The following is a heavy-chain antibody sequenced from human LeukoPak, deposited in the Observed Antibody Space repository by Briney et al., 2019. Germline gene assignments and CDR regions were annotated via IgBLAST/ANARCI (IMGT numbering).Heavy chain of an antibody. Sequence: PSETLSLTCTVSGGSISSYYWSWIRQPAGKGLEWIGRIYTSGSTNYNPSLKSRVTMSVDTSKNQFSLKLSSVTAADTAVYYCARDAKYSNYPSFFDYWGQGTLVTVSS. V-gene: IGHV4-4*07. D-gene: IGHD4-11*01. CDR2: IYTSGST. CDR3: ARDAKYSNYPSFFDY. J-gene: IGHJ4*02. CDR1: GGSISSYY.